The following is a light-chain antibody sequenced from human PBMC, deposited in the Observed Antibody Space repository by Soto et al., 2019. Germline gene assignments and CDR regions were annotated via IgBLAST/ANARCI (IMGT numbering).Light chain of an antibody. CDR2: TAS. CDR3: QQANSFPPWT. J-gene: IGKJ1*01. V-gene: IGKV1-12*01. CDR1: QDISNW. Sequence: DIQMTQSPSSVSASVGDSVTITCRASQDISNWLAWYQQKPGKAPKLLIYTASSLQSGVPSRFSCSGSGTDFTLTISGLQPEDFATYYCQQANSFPPWTFGQGTKVEIK.